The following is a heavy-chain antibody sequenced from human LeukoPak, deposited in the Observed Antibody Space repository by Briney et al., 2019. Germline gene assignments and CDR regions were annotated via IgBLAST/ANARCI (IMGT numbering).Heavy chain of an antibody. CDR3: ARLHSSGWYGRRELHPPHYYYGTDV. Sequence: SETLSLTCTVSGGSISSYYWSWIRQPPGKGLEWIGYIYYSGSTNYNPSLKSRVTISVDTSKNQFSLKLSSVTAADTAVYYCARLHSSGWYGRRELHPPHYYYGTDVWGQGTTVTVSS. J-gene: IGHJ6*02. CDR2: IYYSGST. CDR1: GGSISSYY. V-gene: IGHV4-59*08. D-gene: IGHD6-19*01.